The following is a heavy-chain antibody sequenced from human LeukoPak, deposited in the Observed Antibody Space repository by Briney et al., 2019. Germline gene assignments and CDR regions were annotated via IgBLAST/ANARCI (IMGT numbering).Heavy chain of an antibody. Sequence: GGSLRLSCAASGFSFSRYGMHWVRQAPGKGLEWVAFIRYDGGNNYYADSVKDRFTISRDNSKNTLYVQMNSLRAEDTAVYYCAKHSDLWSGYYTLDYWGQGTQVTVAS. V-gene: IGHV3-30*02. CDR3: AKHSDLWSGYYTLDY. J-gene: IGHJ4*02. D-gene: IGHD3-3*01. CDR1: GFSFSRYG. CDR2: IRYDGGNN.